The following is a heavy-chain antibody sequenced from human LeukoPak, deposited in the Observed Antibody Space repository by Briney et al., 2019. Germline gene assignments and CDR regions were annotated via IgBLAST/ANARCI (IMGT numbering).Heavy chain of an antibody. CDR2: IYYSGST. CDR1: GGSISSYY. J-gene: IGHJ4*02. Sequence: PSETLSLTCIVSGGSISSYYWSWIRQPPGKGLEWIGYIYYSGSTNYNPSLKSRVTISVDTSKNQFSLRLISVTSADTAVYYCARSNSSGFFDYWGQGTLVTVSS. D-gene: IGHD6-25*01. CDR3: ARSNSSGFFDY. V-gene: IGHV4-59*01.